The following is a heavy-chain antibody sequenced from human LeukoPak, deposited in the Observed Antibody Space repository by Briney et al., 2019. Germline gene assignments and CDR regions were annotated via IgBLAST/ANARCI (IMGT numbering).Heavy chain of an antibody. J-gene: IGHJ6*02. CDR1: GYTFTSYD. D-gene: IGHD1-20*01. Sequence: ASVKVSCKASGYTFTSYDINWVRQATGQGLEWMGWMNPNSGNTGYAQKFQGRVTMTRNTSISTAYMELSSLRSEDTAVCYCARGNWNYYYYGMDVWGQGTTVTVSS. V-gene: IGHV1-8*01. CDR2: MNPNSGNT. CDR3: ARGNWNYYYYGMDV.